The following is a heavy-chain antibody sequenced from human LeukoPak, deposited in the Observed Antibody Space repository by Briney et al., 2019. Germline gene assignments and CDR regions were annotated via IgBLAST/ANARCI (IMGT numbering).Heavy chain of an antibody. J-gene: IGHJ3*02. V-gene: IGHV4-30-4*08. D-gene: IGHD3-3*01. CDR2: IYYSGST. CDR3: ARGVRFLDAYFDI. CDR1: GGSISSGDYY. Sequence: KPSQTLSLTCTVSGGSISSGDYYWSWIRQPPGKGMEWIGYIYYSGSTYYNPSLKSRVTISVDTSKNQFSLKLSSVTAADTAVYYCARGVRFLDAYFDIWGKGTMVTVSS.